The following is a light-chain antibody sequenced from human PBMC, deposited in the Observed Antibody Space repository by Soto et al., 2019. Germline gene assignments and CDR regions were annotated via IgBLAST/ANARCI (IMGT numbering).Light chain of an antibody. CDR3: MQGSNWPYT. Sequence: DVVMTQSPLSLPVTLGQPASISCRSSQSLVYSDGNTYLNWFQQRPGQSPRRLIYKVSTRDSGVPDRFGGSGSGTDFTLKISRVEAEDVAVYYCMQGSNWPYTFGQGTKLEIK. CDR1: QSLVYSDGNTY. V-gene: IGKV2-30*01. CDR2: KVS. J-gene: IGKJ2*01.